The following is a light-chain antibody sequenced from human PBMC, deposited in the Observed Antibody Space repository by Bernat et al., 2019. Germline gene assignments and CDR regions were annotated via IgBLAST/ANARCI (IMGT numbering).Light chain of an antibody. CDR1: SSYVGGYNY. J-gene: IGLJ3*02. CDR3: RSYTSSTTLV. V-gene: IGLV2-14*03. Sequence: QSALTQPASVSGSPGQSITIPCTGTSSYVGGYNYVSWYQQHPGRAPKLMIYDVRDRPSGISNRFSGSKSGYKASLTISGLLAEDEADYYCRSYTSSTTLVFGGGTRLTVL. CDR2: DVR.